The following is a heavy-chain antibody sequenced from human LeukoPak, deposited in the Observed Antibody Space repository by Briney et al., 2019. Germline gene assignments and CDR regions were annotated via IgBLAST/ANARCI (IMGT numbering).Heavy chain of an antibody. CDR1: GGTFSSYA. V-gene: IGHV1-69*06. Sequence: SVKVSCKASGGTFSSYAISWVRQAPGQGLEWMGGIIPIFGTANYAQKFQDRVTITADKSTSTAYMELSSLRSEDTAMYYCAMNQAGYCGGGSCYRHEFYYMDVWGKGTSVTVSS. CDR3: AMNQAGYCGGGSCYRHEFYYMDV. J-gene: IGHJ6*03. CDR2: IIPIFGTA. D-gene: IGHD2-15*01.